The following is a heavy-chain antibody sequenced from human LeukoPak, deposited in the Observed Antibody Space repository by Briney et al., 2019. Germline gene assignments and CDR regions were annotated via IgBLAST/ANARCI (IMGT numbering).Heavy chain of an antibody. Sequence: SQTLSLTCTVSGGSISSGGYYWSWIRQPPGKGLEWIGYIFYTGTTNYNPSLKSRVAISVDTSNNQFSLKLSSVTAADTAVYYCARDLSYVDAFDIWGLGTMVTVSP. V-gene: IGHV4-61*08. CDR3: ARDLSYVDAFDI. CDR1: GGSISSGGYY. CDR2: IFYTGTT. D-gene: IGHD2-8*01. J-gene: IGHJ3*02.